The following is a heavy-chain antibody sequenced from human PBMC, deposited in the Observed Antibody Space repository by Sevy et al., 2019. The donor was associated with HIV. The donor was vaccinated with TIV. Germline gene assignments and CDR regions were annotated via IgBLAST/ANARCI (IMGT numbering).Heavy chain of an antibody. CDR1: GYSFTSYW. D-gene: IGHD3-10*01. CDR2: IYPGDSDT. Sequence: GESLKISCKGSGYSFTSYWIGWVRQMPGKGLEWMGIIYPGDSDTRYSPSFQGQVTISADKSINTAYLQWSSLKASDTAMYYCARGEVLLWFGESREYYFDYWGQGTLLTVSS. J-gene: IGHJ4*02. CDR3: ARGEVLLWFGESREYYFDY. V-gene: IGHV5-51*01.